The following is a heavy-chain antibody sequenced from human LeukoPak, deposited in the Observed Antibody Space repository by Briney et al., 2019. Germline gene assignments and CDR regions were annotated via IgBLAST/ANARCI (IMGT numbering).Heavy chain of an antibody. Sequence: SETLSLTCTVSGGSISSSTYYWAWIRQSPGKGLEWIGSITYSGSTYYNPSLESRITISVDTSKNQFSLRLISVTAVDTAVYYCARQGVGATDCWGQGTLVTVSS. D-gene: IGHD1-26*01. J-gene: IGHJ4*02. CDR3: ARQGVGATDC. CDR1: GGSISSSTYY. V-gene: IGHV4-39*01. CDR2: ITYSGST.